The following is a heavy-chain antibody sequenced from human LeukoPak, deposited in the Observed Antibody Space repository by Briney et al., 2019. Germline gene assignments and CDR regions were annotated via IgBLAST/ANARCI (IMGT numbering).Heavy chain of an antibody. CDR3: ARVAGRGYSSPYYYYYYYMDV. CDR1: GGSISSHY. D-gene: IGHD6-19*01. J-gene: IGHJ6*03. V-gene: IGHV4-59*11. Sequence: SETLSLTCTVSGGSISSHYWSWIRQPPGKGLEWIGYIYYSGSTNYNPSLKSRVTISVDTSKNQFSLKLSSVTAADTAVYYCARVAGRGYSSPYYYYYYYMDVWGKGTTVTVSS. CDR2: IYYSGST.